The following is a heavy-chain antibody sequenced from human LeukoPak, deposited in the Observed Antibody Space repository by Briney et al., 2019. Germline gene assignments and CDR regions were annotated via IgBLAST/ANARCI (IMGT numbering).Heavy chain of an antibody. CDR3: ASTNYDILTGGVYFDY. CDR2: INPNSGGT. J-gene: IGHJ4*02. CDR1: GYTFTGYY. V-gene: IGHV1-2*02. Sequence: GASVKVSCKASGYTFTGYYMHWVRQAPGQGLEGMGWINPNSGGTNYAQKFQGRVTMTRDTSISTAYMELSRLRSDDTAVYYCASTNYDILTGGVYFDYWGQGTLVTVSS. D-gene: IGHD3-9*01.